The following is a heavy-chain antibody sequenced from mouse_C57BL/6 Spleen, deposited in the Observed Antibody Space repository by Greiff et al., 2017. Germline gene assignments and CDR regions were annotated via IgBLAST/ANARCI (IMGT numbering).Heavy chain of an antibody. CDR2: IAPNSGGT. CDR1: GYTFTSYW. J-gene: IGHJ2*01. Sequence: QVQLQQPGAELVKPGASVKLSCKASGYTFTSYWMHWVKQRPGRGLEWIGRIAPNSGGTKYNEKFKSKATLTVDKPSSTAYMQLSSLTSEDSAVDYCARGEDYYSNLFDYWGQGTTLTVSS. CDR3: ARGEDYYSNLFDY. D-gene: IGHD2-5*01. V-gene: IGHV1-72*01.